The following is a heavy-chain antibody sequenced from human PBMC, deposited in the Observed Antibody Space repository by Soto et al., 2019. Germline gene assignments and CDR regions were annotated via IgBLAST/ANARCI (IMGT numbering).Heavy chain of an antibody. Sequence: PSPTLSLTCAISGDSVARNSAAWNWIRESLSRGLEWLGRTYYRSKWVNDYVVSVRIRVSINADTSKNQFSLHLYSVTFEGPAVYYCAGVVWFCGMDAWGQGTTVTVSS. D-gene: IGHD3-16*01. V-gene: IGHV6-1*01. CDR1: GDSVARNSAA. CDR2: TYYRSKWVN. J-gene: IGHJ6*02. CDR3: AGVVWFCGMDA.